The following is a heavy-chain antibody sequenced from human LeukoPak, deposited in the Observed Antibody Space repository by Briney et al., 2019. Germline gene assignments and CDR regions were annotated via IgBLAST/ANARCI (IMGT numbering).Heavy chain of an antibody. CDR1: GYTFTIYY. D-gene: IGHD1-26*01. J-gene: IGHJ6*02. CDR3: ATSKIVGATALDYYGMDV. Sequence: AAVTVSCKASGYTFTIYYMHWVRQAPGQGLEWMGLINPSGGSTSYAQKFQGRVSMTRDTSTSTVYMELSSLRSEDTAVYYCATSKIVGATALDYYGMDVWGQGTTVTVSS. V-gene: IGHV1-46*01. CDR2: INPSGGST.